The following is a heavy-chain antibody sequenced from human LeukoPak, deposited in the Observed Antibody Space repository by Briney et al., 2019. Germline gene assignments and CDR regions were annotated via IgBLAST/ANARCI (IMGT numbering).Heavy chain of an antibody. Sequence: ASVKVSCKASGYTFTGYYMHWVRQAPGQGLEWMGWINPNSGGTNYAQKFQGRVTMTRDTSISTAYMELSRLRSDNTAVYYCAREMYSSSWGVDYWGQGTLVTVSS. J-gene: IGHJ4*02. CDR3: AREMYSSSWGVDY. V-gene: IGHV1-2*02. CDR2: INPNSGGT. CDR1: GYTFTGYY. D-gene: IGHD6-13*01.